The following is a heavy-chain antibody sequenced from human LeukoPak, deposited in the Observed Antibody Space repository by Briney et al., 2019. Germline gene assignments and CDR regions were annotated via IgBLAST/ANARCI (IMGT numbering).Heavy chain of an antibody. Sequence: GASVKVSCKASGYTFTGYYMHWVRQAPGQGLEWMGWINPNSGGTGYAQKFQGRVTMTRNTSISTAYMELSSLRSEDTAVYYCARGRRRLWFGELLRYYYYYMDVWGKGTTVTISS. V-gene: IGHV1-8*02. CDR3: ARGRRRLWFGELLRYYYYYMDV. CDR1: GYTFTGYY. D-gene: IGHD3-10*01. J-gene: IGHJ6*03. CDR2: INPNSGGT.